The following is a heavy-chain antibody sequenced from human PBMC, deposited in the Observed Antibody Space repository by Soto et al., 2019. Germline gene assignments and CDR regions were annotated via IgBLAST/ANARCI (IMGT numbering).Heavy chain of an antibody. J-gene: IGHJ4*02. D-gene: IGHD4-17*01. CDR3: ARGGRLTTAGLGFDY. CDR1: GYTFTSYG. V-gene: IGHV1-18*01. Sequence: ASVKVSCKASGYTFTSYGISWVRQAPGQGLEWMGWISAYNGNTNYAQKLQGRVTMTTDTSTSTAYMELRSLRSDDAAVYYCARGGRLTTAGLGFDYWGRGTLVTVSS. CDR2: ISAYNGNT.